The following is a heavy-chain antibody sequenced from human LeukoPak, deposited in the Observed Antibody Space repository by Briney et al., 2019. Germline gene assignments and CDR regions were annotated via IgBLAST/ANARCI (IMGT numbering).Heavy chain of an antibody. CDR3: ARDKGRFLEWLLLGDSPIDP. Sequence: ASVKVSCKASGYTFTSYGISWVRQAPGQGLEWMGWISAYNGNTNYAQKLQGRVTMTTDTSTSTAYMELRSLRSDGTAVYYCARDKGRFLEWLLLGDSPIDPWGQGTLVTVSS. CDR2: ISAYNGNT. V-gene: IGHV1-18*01. D-gene: IGHD3-3*01. J-gene: IGHJ5*02. CDR1: GYTFTSYG.